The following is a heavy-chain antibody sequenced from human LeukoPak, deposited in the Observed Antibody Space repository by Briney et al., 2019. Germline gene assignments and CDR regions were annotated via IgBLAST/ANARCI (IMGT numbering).Heavy chain of an antibody. CDR3: AREKTAGYSSSWDANYFDY. CDR1: GGSISSGGYY. CDR2: IYYSGST. Sequence: SETLSLTCTVSGGSISSGGYYWSWIRQHPGKGLEWIGYIYYSGSTYYNPSLKSRVTISVDTSKNQFSLKLSSVTAADTAVYYCAREKTAGYSSSWDANYFDYWGQGTLVTVSS. J-gene: IGHJ4*02. V-gene: IGHV4-31*03. D-gene: IGHD6-13*01.